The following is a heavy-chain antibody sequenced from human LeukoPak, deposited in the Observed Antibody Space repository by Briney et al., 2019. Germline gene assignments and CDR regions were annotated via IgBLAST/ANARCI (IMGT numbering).Heavy chain of an antibody. CDR2: IIPILGIA. Sequence: ASVKVSCKASGGTYNSYTISWVRQAPGQGREWMGRIIPILGIANYAQKFQGRDTITADKTTSTAYMELSSLRSEDTAVYYCARDHVYSSSGPLDYWGQGTLVTVSS. J-gene: IGHJ4*02. D-gene: IGHD6-6*01. CDR1: GGTYNSYT. CDR3: ARDHVYSSSGPLDY. V-gene: IGHV1-69*04.